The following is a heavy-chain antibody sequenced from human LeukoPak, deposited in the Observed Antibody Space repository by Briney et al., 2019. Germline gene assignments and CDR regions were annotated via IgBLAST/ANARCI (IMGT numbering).Heavy chain of an antibody. CDR2: ISGRGNTT. Sequence: GGSLRLSCEASGFTFTNYAMSWVRQAPGKGLEWVSGISGRGNTTYYAYSVKGRFTISRYSSKNALYLQMNSLRAEKTATYYFARLRGAYMGIYFCLVVWGQGTTVTVSS. J-gene: IGHJ6*02. CDR3: ARLRGAYMGIYFCLVV. D-gene: IGHD2-21*01. CDR1: GFTFTNYA. V-gene: IGHV3-23*01.